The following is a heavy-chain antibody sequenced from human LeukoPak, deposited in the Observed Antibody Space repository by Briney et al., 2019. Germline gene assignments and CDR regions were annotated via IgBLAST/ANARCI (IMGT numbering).Heavy chain of an antibody. V-gene: IGHV1-18*01. Sequence: ASVKVSCKASGYTFTSYGISWVRQAPGQGLEWMGWISSYNGDTKYAQKVQGRVTVTTDTSTSTAYMELRSLSLDDTAVYYCARGDYGGGFDYWGQGTLVTVSS. CDR3: ARGDYGGGFDY. J-gene: IGHJ4*02. D-gene: IGHD4-23*01. CDR2: ISSYNGDT. CDR1: GYTFTSYG.